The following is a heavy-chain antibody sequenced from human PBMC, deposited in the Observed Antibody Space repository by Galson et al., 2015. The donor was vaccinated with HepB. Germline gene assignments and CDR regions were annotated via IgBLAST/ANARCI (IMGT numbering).Heavy chain of an antibody. Sequence: VKVSCKASGYIFTNYAMNWVRQAPGQGLEWMGWINTNTGNPTYAQGFTGRFVFSLDTSVSTTYLQISGLKAEDTALYYCARTPYYGSGSSSNAWFDPWGQGTLVTVSS. CDR3: ARTPYYGSGSSSNAWFDP. CDR2: INTNTGNP. CDR1: GYIFTNYA. J-gene: IGHJ5*02. D-gene: IGHD3-10*01. V-gene: IGHV7-4-1*02.